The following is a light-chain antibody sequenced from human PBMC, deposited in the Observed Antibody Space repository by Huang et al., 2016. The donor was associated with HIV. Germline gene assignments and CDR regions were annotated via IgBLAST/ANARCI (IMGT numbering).Light chain of an antibody. CDR3: QQYNNWPQT. CDR2: GAS. CDR1: QSVSNN. Sequence: EIVMTQSPATLSVSPGERATLSCRASQSVSNNLAWYQQKPGQAPRLLINGASSRAIGIPARFSGSGSGTEFTLTISSLQSEDFAVYYCQQYNNWPQTFGQGTKVDIK. V-gene: IGKV3-15*01. J-gene: IGKJ1*01.